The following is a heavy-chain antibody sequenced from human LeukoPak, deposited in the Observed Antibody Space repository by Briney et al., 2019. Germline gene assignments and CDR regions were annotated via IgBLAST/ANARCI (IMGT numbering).Heavy chain of an antibody. CDR1: GVSISSNY. D-gene: IGHD4-17*01. Sequence: KASETLSLTCSVSGVSISSNYWSWIRQPPGKSLEWIGYIYYSGSTNYNPSLKSRVTISVDTSKNQFSLKLSSVTAAETAVYYCARHNGDYAFYYYYYGMDVWGQGTTVTVSS. V-gene: IGHV4-59*08. J-gene: IGHJ6*02. CDR3: ARHNGDYAFYYYYYGMDV. CDR2: IYYSGST.